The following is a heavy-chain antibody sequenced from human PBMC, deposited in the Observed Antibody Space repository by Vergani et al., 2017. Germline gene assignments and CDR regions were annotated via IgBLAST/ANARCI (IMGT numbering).Heavy chain of an antibody. Sequence: EVQLVESGGGLVKPGGSLRLSCAASGFTFSSYSMNWVRQAPGKGLEWVSSISSSSSYIYYADSVKGRFTISRDNATNSLYLQMNSLRAEDTAVYYCARDDGVGADYWGQGTLVTVSS. J-gene: IGHJ4*02. D-gene: IGHD1-26*01. CDR3: ARDDGVGADY. V-gene: IGHV3-21*01. CDR2: ISSSSSYI. CDR1: GFTFSSYS.